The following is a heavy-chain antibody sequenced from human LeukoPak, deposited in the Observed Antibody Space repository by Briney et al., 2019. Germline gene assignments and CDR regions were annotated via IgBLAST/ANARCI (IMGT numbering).Heavy chain of an antibody. D-gene: IGHD1-26*01. CDR2: TRNKANSYTT. CDR1: GFTFSDHY. Sequence: QPGGSLRLSCAASGFTFSDHYMDWVRQAPGKGLEWVGRTRNKANSYTTECAASVKGRFTISRDDSKNSLYLQMNSLKTEDTAVYYCARRGSYKGAYFDYWGQGTLVTVSS. J-gene: IGHJ4*02. V-gene: IGHV3-72*01. CDR3: ARRGSYKGAYFDY.